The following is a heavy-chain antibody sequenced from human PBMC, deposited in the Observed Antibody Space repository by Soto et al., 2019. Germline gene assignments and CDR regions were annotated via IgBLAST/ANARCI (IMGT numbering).Heavy chain of an antibody. CDR1: GGTFSSYA. J-gene: IGHJ6*02. D-gene: IGHD3-10*01. V-gene: IGHV1-69*06. CDR2: IIPIFGTA. Sequence: GASVKVSCKASGGTFSSYAISWVRQAPGQGLEWMGGIIPIFGTANYAQKFQGRVTITADKSTSTAYLELSSLRSEDTAVYYCARGTAPYYYGSGSYLSRGSQPSWRTFNGMDVWGQGTTVTVSS. CDR3: ARGTAPYYYGSGSYLSRGSQPSWRTFNGMDV.